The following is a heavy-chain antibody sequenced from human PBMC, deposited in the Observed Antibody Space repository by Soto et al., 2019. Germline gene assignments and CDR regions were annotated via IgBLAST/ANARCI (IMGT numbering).Heavy chain of an antibody. CDR1: GFTFSSYA. D-gene: IGHD3-3*01. Sequence: GGSVRLSCSASGFTFSSYAMHWVRQAPGKGLEYFSAISSNGGITYYADSVKGRFTISRDNSKNTLYLQMSSLRAEDTAVYYPVKDAALRFFEWLRSRNDDFDIWGNGTRVTVSS. CDR3: VKDAALRFFEWLRSRNDDFDI. V-gene: IGHV3-64D*06. J-gene: IGHJ3*02. CDR2: ISSNGGIT.